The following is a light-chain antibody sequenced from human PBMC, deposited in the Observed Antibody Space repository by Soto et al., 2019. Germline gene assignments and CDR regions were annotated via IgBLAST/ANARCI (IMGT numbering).Light chain of an antibody. CDR3: QQYNNWLPG. CDR1: QSVSSN. V-gene: IGKV3-15*01. J-gene: IGKJ1*01. CDR2: GAS. Sequence: EIVMTQSPATLSVSPGERATLSCRASQSVSSNLAWYQQKPGQAPRLLIYGASTRATGIPARFSGSGSGTEFTLTISSLQSEDFAVYYCQQYNNWLPGFGLGTKVEIK.